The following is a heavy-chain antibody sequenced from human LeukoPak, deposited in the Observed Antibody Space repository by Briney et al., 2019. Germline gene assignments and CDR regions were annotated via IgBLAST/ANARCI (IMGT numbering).Heavy chain of an antibody. CDR1: GGSISSSGYY. CDR2: IYYSGST. V-gene: IGHV4-39*01. J-gene: IGHJ5*02. D-gene: IGHD2-2*01. CDR3: ASPYCSSTNCYNWFDP. Sequence: PSETLSLTCTVSGGSISSSGYYWGWIRQPPGKGLEWIGSIYYSGSTYYNPSLKSRVTISVDTSKNQFSLKLSSVTAADTAVYYCASPYCSSTNCYNWFDPWGQGTLVTVSS.